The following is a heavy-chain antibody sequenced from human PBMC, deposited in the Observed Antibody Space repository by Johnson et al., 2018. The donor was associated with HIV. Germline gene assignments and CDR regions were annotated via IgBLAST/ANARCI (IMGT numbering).Heavy chain of an antibody. CDR1: GFTFSSYA. Sequence: VQLVESGGGMVKPGRSLRLSCAASGFTFSSYAMHWVRQAPGKGLEWVAVISYDGSNKYYADSVKGRFTISRDNSKNTLYLQMNSLRAEDTAVYYCAREVVLRGAFDIWGQGTMVTVSS. J-gene: IGHJ3*02. V-gene: IGHV3-30-3*01. CDR3: AREVVLRGAFDI. D-gene: IGHD2/OR15-2a*01. CDR2: ISYDGSNK.